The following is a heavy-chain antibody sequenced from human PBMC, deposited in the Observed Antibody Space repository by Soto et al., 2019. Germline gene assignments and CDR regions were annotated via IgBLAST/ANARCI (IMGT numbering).Heavy chain of an antibody. V-gene: IGHV1-69*01. CDR2: ILPVFGTP. J-gene: IGHJ6*02. CDR3: AVRSSYSHYYYALDV. Sequence: QVQLVQSGAEVKKPGSSVKVSCKASGGTFSSYGIAWVRQAPGQGLGWMGGILPVFGTPNYEQKFRGRVTISADESTSTAYMELSSLTSEDTAVYYCAVRSSYSHYYYALDVWGQGTTVTVSS. D-gene: IGHD3-10*01. CDR1: GGTFSSYG.